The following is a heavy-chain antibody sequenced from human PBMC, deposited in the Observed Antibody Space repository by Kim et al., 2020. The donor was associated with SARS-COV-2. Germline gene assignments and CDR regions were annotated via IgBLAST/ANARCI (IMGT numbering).Heavy chain of an antibody. CDR3: ARGGWYATDNWFDP. CDR1: GYTFTSYA. J-gene: IGHJ5*02. CDR2: INAGNGNT. V-gene: IGHV1-3*01. Sequence: ASVKVSCKASGYTFTSYAMHWVRQAPGQRLEWMGWINAGNGNTKYSQKFQGRVTITRDTSASTAYMELSSLRSEDTAVYYCARGGWYATDNWFDPWGQGTLVTFSS. D-gene: IGHD6-19*01.